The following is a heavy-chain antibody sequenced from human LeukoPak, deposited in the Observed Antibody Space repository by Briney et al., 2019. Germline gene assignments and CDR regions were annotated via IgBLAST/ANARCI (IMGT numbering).Heavy chain of an antibody. V-gene: IGHV4-61*01. CDR2: IYYSGST. D-gene: IGHD3-10*01. CDR3: ARVSGLNYYYYGMDV. Sequence: PSETLSLTCTVSGGSVSSGSYYWSWIRQPPGKGLEWIGYIYYSGSTNYNPSLKSRVTISVDKSKNQFSLKLSSVTAADTAVYYCARVSGLNYYYYGMDVWGQGTTVTVSS. CDR1: GGSVSSGSYY. J-gene: IGHJ6*02.